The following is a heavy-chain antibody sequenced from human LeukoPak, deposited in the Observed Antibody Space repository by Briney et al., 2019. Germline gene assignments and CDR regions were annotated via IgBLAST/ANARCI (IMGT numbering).Heavy chain of an antibody. CDR3: ARDRWFGESRYMDV. CDR2: IYYSGST. V-gene: IGHV4-59*01. J-gene: IGHJ6*04. Sequence: PSETLSLTCTVSGGSISSYYWSWIRQPPGKGLEWIGYIYYSGSTNYNPSLKSRVTISVDTCKNQFSLKLSSVTAADTAVYYCARDRWFGESRYMDVWGKGTTVTISS. CDR1: GGSISSYY. D-gene: IGHD3-10*01.